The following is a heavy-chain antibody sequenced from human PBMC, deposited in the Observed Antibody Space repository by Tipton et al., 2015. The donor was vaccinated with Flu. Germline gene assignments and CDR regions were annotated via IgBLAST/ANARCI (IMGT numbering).Heavy chain of an antibody. D-gene: IGHD1-26*01. Sequence: TLSLTCTVSGGSISSYYWSWIRQPPGKGLEWIGYIYYSGSTNYNPSLKSRVTISVDTSKNQFSLKLSSVTAADTAVYYCARVLEVGATCYFDYWGQGTLVTVSS. V-gene: IGHV4-59*01. J-gene: IGHJ4*02. CDR1: GGSISSYY. CDR2: IYYSGST. CDR3: ARVLEVGATCYFDY.